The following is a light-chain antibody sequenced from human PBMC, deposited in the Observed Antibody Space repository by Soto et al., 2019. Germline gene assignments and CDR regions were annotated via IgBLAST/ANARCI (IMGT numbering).Light chain of an antibody. V-gene: IGLV2-23*01. CDR1: SDDVGAYNS. J-gene: IGLJ1*01. Sequence: QSTLAQPGSLSGSPGQSITISCTGTSDDVGAYNSVSWYQQLPHKAPQVILYKGTQRPSGVSSRFSGSTSGNAASLTISGLQADDEADYFCCSSAPESTYVFGTGTKVTV. CDR2: KGT. CDR3: CSSAPESTYV.